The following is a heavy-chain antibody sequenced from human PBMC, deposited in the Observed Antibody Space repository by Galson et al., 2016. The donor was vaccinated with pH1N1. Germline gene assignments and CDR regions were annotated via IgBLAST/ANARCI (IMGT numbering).Heavy chain of an antibody. D-gene: IGHD3-22*01. J-gene: IGHJ2*01. CDR3: AREDYYDTDLSDWYFDL. CDR2: IIPIFNTA. V-gene: IGHV1-69*01. CDR1: GGTFGSYG. Sequence: SCKASGGTFGSYGINWVRQAPGQGVEWMGGIIPIFNTAKYAQNFQGRVTITADESTTTAYMELSSLRSEDTAVYYCAREDYYDTDLSDWYFDLWGRGTLLTVSS.